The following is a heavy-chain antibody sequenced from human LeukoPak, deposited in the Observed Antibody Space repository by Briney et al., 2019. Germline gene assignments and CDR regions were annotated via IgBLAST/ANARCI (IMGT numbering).Heavy chain of an antibody. Sequence: SETLSLTCTVSGGSISSYYWSWIRQPPGKGLEWIGYIYYSGSTHYNPSLKSRVTISVDTSKNQFSLKLSSVTAADTAVYYCARTEESGYSYRYFGYYYMDVWGKGTTVTVSS. CDR2: IYYSGST. V-gene: IGHV4-59*01. CDR1: GGSISSYY. CDR3: ARTEESGYSYRYFGYYYMDV. J-gene: IGHJ6*03. D-gene: IGHD5-18*01.